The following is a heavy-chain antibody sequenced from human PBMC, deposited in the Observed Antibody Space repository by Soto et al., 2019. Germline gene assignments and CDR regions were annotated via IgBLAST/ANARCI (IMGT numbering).Heavy chain of an antibody. CDR3: AKDYLRWAQS. CDR1: GFSFRTYA. J-gene: IGHJ5*02. Sequence: GGSLRLSCAASGFSFRTYAMSWVRQAPGKGLEWVSAISGSGSTFYADSVKGRFTISRDNSKNTLYLQMNSLRAEDTAVYYCAKDYLRWAQSWGQGTLVTVSS. D-gene: IGHD1-26*01. V-gene: IGHV3-23*01. CDR2: ISGSGST.